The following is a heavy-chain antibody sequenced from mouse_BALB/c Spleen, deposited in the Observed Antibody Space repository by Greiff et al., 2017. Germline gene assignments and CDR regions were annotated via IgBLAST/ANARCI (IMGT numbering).Heavy chain of an antibody. Sequence: QVQLQQPGAELVRPGASVKLSCKASGYTFTSYWINWVKQRPGQGLEWIGNIYPSDSYTNYNQKFKDKATLTVDKSSSTAYMQLSSPTSEDSAVYYCTYGSSPFDYWGQGTTLTVSA. D-gene: IGHD1-1*01. J-gene: IGHJ2*01. CDR1: GYTFTSYW. CDR2: IYPSDSYT. V-gene: IGHV1-69*02. CDR3: TYGSSPFDY.